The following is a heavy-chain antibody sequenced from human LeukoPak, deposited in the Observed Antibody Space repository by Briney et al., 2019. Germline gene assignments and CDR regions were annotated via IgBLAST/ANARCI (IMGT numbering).Heavy chain of an antibody. CDR3: AREKYSGYDYYYYYMDV. CDR1: GFTFSSYS. V-gene: IGHV3-48*01. Sequence: GGSVRLSCAASGFTFSSYSMNWFRQAPGKGLEWVSYISSSSSTIYYADSVKGRFTISRDNAKNSLYLQMNSLRAEDTAVYYCAREKYSGYDYYYYYMDVWGKGTTVTVSS. CDR2: ISSSSSTI. D-gene: IGHD5-12*01. J-gene: IGHJ6*03.